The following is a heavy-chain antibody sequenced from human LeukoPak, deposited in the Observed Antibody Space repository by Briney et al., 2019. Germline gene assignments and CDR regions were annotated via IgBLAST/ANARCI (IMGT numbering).Heavy chain of an antibody. CDR3: AKIAAMFRGGYQFYYMEV. Sequence: PGGSLRLSCAASGFTFSSYWMSWVRQAPGKGLEWVANIKQDGSEKYYVDSVKGRFTISRDNAKNSLYLQMNSLRAEDTAVYYCAKIAAMFRGGYQFYYMEVWGKGTTVTISS. J-gene: IGHJ6*03. V-gene: IGHV3-7*01. D-gene: IGHD3-10*01. CDR2: IKQDGSEK. CDR1: GFTFSSYW.